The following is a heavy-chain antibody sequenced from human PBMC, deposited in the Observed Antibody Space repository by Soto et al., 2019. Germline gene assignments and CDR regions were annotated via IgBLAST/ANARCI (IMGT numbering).Heavy chain of an antibody. CDR1: GGSFSGYY. D-gene: IGHD3-16*01. CDR3: ARAFKTVGAYFDY. Sequence: QVQLQQWGAGLLKPSETLSLTCAVYGGSFSGYYWSWIRQPPGKGLEWIGEINHSGSTNYNPSLKSRVTISVDTSKNQFSLKLSSVTAADTAVYYCARAFKTVGAYFDYWGQGTLVTVSS. CDR2: INHSGST. J-gene: IGHJ4*02. V-gene: IGHV4-34*01.